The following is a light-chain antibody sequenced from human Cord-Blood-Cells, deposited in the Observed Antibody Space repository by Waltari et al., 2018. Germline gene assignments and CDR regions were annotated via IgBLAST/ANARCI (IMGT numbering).Light chain of an antibody. CDR3: AAWDDSLNGYV. CDR2: SNN. J-gene: IGLJ1*01. CDR1: RSTIGSNT. V-gene: IGLV1-44*01. Sequence: QSVLTQPPSASGTPGQRVTLSCSGSRSTIGSNTVTWYQPLPGTAPKLLIYSNNQRPSGVPDRFSGSKSGTSASLAISGLQSEDEADYYCAAWDDSLNGYVFGTGTKVTVL.